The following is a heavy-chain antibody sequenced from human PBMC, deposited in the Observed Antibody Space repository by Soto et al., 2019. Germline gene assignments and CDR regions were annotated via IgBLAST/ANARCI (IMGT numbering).Heavy chain of an antibody. CDR1: GFTFSSYA. CDR2: ISGSGGST. J-gene: IGHJ4*02. V-gene: IGHV3-23*01. Sequence: TGGSLRLSCAASGFTFSSYAMSWVRQAPGKGLEWVSAISGSGGSTYYADSVKGRFTISRDNSKNTLYLQMNSLRAEDTAVYYCAKDQIWFGELFSVDYWGQGTLVTVSS. CDR3: AKDQIWFGELFSVDY. D-gene: IGHD3-10*01.